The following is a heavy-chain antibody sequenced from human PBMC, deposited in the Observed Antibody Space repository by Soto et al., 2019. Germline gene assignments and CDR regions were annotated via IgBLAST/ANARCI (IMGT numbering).Heavy chain of an antibody. D-gene: IGHD7-27*01. CDR1: GGSFSGYY. Sequence: PSETLSLTCAVYGGSFSGYYWTWIRQPPGKGLEWIGYIYHSGSTYYNPSLKSRVTISVDRSKNQFSLKLSSVTAADTAVYYCARVPGPWGQATLVTVSS. CDR3: ARVPGP. V-gene: IGHV4-30-2*01. J-gene: IGHJ5*02. CDR2: IYHSGST.